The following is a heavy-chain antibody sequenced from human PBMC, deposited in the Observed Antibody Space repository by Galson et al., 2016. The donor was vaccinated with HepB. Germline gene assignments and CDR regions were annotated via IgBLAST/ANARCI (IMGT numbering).Heavy chain of an antibody. CDR1: GGSISSSYY. V-gene: IGHV4-39*01. J-gene: IGHJ4*02. CDR2: MYYSGNT. D-gene: IGHD2-2*01. Sequence: SETLSLTCTVSGGSISSSYYWGWIRQPPGKGLEWIGSMYYSGNTYYNPSLKSRVTISVDTSKNQFSLQLSSVTAADTAVYYCARAHCSTVGCNHPSYFDNWGQGTLVTVSS. CDR3: ARAHCSTVGCNHPSYFDN.